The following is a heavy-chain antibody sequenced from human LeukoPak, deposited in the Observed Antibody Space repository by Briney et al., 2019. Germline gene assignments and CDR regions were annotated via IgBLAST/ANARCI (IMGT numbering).Heavy chain of an antibody. CDR3: AKRLSGWQQLVAGGWFDP. CDR2: ISGSGGST. D-gene: IGHD6-13*01. CDR1: GFTFSSYA. J-gene: IGHJ5*02. V-gene: IGHV3-23*01. Sequence: GGSLRLSCAASGFTFSSYAMSWVRQAPGKGLEWVSDISGSGGSTYYADSVKGRFTISRDNSKNTLYLQMNSLRAEDTAVYYCAKRLSGWQQLVAGGWFDPWGQGTLVTVSS.